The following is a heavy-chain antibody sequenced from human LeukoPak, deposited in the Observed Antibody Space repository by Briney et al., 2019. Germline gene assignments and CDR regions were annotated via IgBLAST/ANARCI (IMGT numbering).Heavy chain of an antibody. D-gene: IGHD5-24*01. CDR2: IDTDGKTT. J-gene: IGHJ4*02. CDR3: VRDKDGYNF. CDR1: GFNLNTYF. V-gene: IGHV3-74*01. Sequence: GGSLRLSCAASGFNLNTYFMHWVRQVPGKGLVWVSRIDTDGKTTTYADSVKGRFTISRDNAKNTVYLQMNSLRAEDTAVYYCVRDKDGYNFWGQGTLVSVSS.